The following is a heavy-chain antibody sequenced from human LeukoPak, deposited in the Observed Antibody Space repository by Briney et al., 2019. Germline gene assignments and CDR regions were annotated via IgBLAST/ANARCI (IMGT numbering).Heavy chain of an antibody. CDR2: IYYSAST. D-gene: IGHD3-3*01. CDR3: VRSWSGYHPIDS. CDR1: GGSISSYY. Sequence: PETLSLTCTVSGGSISSYYWSWLRQPPGKGLEWIGYIYYSASTNYNPSLKSRVTISLDTSKNQFSLKLSSVTAADTAVYYCVRSWSGYHPIDSWGQGTLVTVTS. V-gene: IGHV4-59*01. J-gene: IGHJ4*02.